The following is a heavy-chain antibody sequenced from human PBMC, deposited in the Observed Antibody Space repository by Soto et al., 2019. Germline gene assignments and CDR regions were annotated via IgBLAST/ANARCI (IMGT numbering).Heavy chain of an antibody. CDR3: ALSIGYSSGWHFDY. CDR2: ISWNSGSI. D-gene: IGHD6-19*01. V-gene: IGHV3-9*01. Sequence: EVQLVESGGGLVQPGRSLRLSCAASGFTFDDYAMHWVRQAPGKGLEWVSGISWNSGSIGYADSVKGRFTISRDNAKNSLYLQMNSLRAEDTALYYCALSIGYSSGWHFDYWGKGTLVTVSS. J-gene: IGHJ4*02. CDR1: GFTFDDYA.